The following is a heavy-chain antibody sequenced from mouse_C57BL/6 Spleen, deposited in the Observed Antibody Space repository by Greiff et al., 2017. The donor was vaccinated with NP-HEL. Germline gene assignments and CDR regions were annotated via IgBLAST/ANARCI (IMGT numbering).Heavy chain of an antibody. CDR3: TRPTVNYFDY. D-gene: IGHD1-1*01. Sequence: AQLVRRGASVPLSCKASGYTFTDYEMHWVKQTPVHGLEWIGAIDPETGGTAYNQKFKGKAILTADKSSSTAYMELRSLTSEDSAVYYCTRPTVNYFDYWGQGTTLTVSS. CDR1: GYTFTDYE. J-gene: IGHJ2*01. CDR2: IDPETGGT. V-gene: IGHV1-15*01.